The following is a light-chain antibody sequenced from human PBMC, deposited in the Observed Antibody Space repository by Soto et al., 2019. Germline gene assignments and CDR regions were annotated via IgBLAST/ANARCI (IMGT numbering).Light chain of an antibody. Sequence: QSVLTQPASVSGSPGQSITISCTGTSSDVGGYNYVSWYQQHPGKAPKLLLYEVSNRPSGVSNRFSGSKSGNTASLTISGLQAEDEADYCCRSYTSSRTVVFGGGTKVTVL. J-gene: IGLJ2*01. CDR2: EVS. V-gene: IGLV2-14*01. CDR3: RSYTSSRTVV. CDR1: SSDVGGYNY.